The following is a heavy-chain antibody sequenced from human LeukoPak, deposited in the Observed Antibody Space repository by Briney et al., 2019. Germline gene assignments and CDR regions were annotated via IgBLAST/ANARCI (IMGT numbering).Heavy chain of an antibody. J-gene: IGHJ4*02. D-gene: IGHD2-15*01. CDR3: ASIVVAAAAIDY. CDR2: FCHSAST. Sequence: MASQTLSLTCTVSGGSVSSGDNYWSWIRQPPGKGLEWIGYFCHSASTYYNPSLKSRVSISVDTAKNQFSLKLTSVTAADTAVYYCASIVVAAAAIDYWGQGTLVTVSS. CDR1: GGSVSSGDNY. V-gene: IGHV4-30-4*01.